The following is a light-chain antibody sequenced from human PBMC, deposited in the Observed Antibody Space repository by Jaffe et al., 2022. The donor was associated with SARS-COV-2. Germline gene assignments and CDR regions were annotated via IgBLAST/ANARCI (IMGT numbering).Light chain of an antibody. CDR1: QSVSSSY. V-gene: IGKV3-20*01. J-gene: IGKJ2*01. CDR3: QHYGSSPYT. CDR2: GAS. Sequence: EIVLTQSPGTLSLSPGERATLSCRASQSVSSSYLAWYQQKPGQAPILLISGASSRATGIPDRFSGSGSGTDFTLTISRLEPEDFAVYYCQHYGSSPYTFGQGTNLEIK.